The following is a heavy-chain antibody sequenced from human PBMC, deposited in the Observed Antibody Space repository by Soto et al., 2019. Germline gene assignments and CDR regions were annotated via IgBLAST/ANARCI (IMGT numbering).Heavy chain of an antibody. CDR2: ISGSGGSI. Sequence: SGGSLRLSCTASGFTFSNYAMSWVRQAPGKGLEWVSVISGSGGSIYYADSVKGRFTISRDNSKNTLYLQMNSLRAEDTAVYYCARDPDGYIRTLDYWGQGTLVTVSS. D-gene: IGHD5-12*01. V-gene: IGHV3-23*01. CDR1: GFTFSNYA. J-gene: IGHJ4*02. CDR3: ARDPDGYIRTLDY.